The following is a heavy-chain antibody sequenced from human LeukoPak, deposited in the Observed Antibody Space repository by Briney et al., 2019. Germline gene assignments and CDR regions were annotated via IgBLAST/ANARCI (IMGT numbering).Heavy chain of an antibody. Sequence: SETPSLTCAVYGGSFSGYYWSWIRQPPGKGLEWIGEINHSGSTNYNPSLKSRVTISVDTSKNQFSLKLSSVTAADTAVYYCARGLVAAPWYFDLWGRGTLVTVSS. CDR3: ARGLVAAPWYFDL. J-gene: IGHJ2*01. V-gene: IGHV4-34*01. D-gene: IGHD1-26*01. CDR1: GGSFSGYY. CDR2: INHSGST.